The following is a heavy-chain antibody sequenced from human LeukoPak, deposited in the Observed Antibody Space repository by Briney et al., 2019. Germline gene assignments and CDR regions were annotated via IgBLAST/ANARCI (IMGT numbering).Heavy chain of an antibody. V-gene: IGHV1-18*04. CDR2: ISAYNGNT. J-gene: IGHJ3*02. CDR1: GYTFTGYY. D-gene: IGHD4-17*01. Sequence: GASVKVSCKASGYTFTGYYMHWVRQAPGQGLEWMGWISAYNGNTNYAQKLQGRVTMTTDTSTSTAYMELRSLRSDDTAVYYCARVVESGDRGNDAFDIWGQGTMVTVSS. CDR3: ARVVESGDRGNDAFDI.